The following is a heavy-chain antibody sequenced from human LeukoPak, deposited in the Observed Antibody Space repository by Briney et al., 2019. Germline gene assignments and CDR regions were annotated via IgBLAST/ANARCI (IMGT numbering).Heavy chain of an antibody. J-gene: IGHJ4*02. CDR3: ARELASGD. CDR1: GFTFSTYW. CDR2: SNTDGNST. D-gene: IGHD6-13*01. Sequence: GGSLRLSCAASGFTFSTYWMHWVRQAPGKGLVWVSQSNTDGNSTTYADSVKGRFTVSRDNAKNTLYLQMNSLRAEDTAVYYCARELASGDWGQGTLVTVSS. V-gene: IGHV3-74*01.